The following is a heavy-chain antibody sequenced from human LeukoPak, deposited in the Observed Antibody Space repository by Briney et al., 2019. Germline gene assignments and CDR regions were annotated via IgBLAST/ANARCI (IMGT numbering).Heavy chain of an antibody. CDR2: ISSSGSTI. V-gene: IGHV3-48*03. CDR1: GFTFSSYE. Sequence: GGSLRLSCAASGFTFSSYEMNWVRQAPGKGLEWVSYISSSGSTIYYADSVKGRFTISRDNAKNSLYLQMNSLRAEDTALYYCAKDSYYDILTGYYNYWGQGTLVTVSS. J-gene: IGHJ4*02. D-gene: IGHD3-9*01. CDR3: AKDSYYDILTGYYNY.